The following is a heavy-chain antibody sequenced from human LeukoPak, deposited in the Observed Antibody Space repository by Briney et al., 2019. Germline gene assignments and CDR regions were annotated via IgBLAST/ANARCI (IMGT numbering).Heavy chain of an antibody. CDR1: GYTFASYD. V-gene: IGHV1-8*03. CDR3: ARGGLRADDAFDI. J-gene: IGHJ3*02. CDR2: MNPNSGNT. Sequence: ASVEVSCKASGYTFASYDINWVRQATGQGLEWMGWMNPNSGNTGYAQKFQGRVTITRNTSISTAYMELSSLRSEDTAVYYCARGGLRADDAFDIWGQGTMVTVSS.